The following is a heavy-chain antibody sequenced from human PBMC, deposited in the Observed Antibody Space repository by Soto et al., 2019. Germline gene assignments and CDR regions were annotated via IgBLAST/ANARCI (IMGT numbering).Heavy chain of an antibody. V-gene: IGHV4-4*02. Sequence: PSETLSLTCAVSGGSISSSNWWSWVRQPPGKGLEWIGEIYHSGSTNYNPSLKSRVTISVDKSKNQFSLKLSSVTAADTAVYYCATSGYLYGSGSWRSWFDPWGQGTLVTVSS. CDR1: GGSISSSNW. CDR3: ATSGYLYGSGSWRSWFDP. J-gene: IGHJ5*02. D-gene: IGHD3-10*01. CDR2: IYHSGST.